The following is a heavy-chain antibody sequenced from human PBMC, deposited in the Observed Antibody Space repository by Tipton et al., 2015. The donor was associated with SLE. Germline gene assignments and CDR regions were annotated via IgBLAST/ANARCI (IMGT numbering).Heavy chain of an antibody. CDR1: GGSFSGYY. Sequence: TLSLTCAVCGGSFSGYYWSWIRQPPGKGLEWVGEINHSGSTTYHPSLKSRVTISVDPSKSQFSLKLSPVTAADTAVYYCAREGGGMTTAYNYYMDVWGKGTTVTVSS. J-gene: IGHJ6*03. CDR3: AREGGGMTTAYNYYMDV. V-gene: IGHV4-34*01. D-gene: IGHD3-16*01. CDR2: INHSGST.